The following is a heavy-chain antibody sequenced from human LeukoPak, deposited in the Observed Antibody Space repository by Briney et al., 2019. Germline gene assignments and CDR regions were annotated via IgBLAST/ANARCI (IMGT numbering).Heavy chain of an antibody. J-gene: IGHJ6*03. V-gene: IGHV1-18*01. D-gene: IGHD6-19*01. CDR2: ISAYNGNT. Sequence: ASVKVSCKASGYTFTSYGISWVRQAPGQGLEWMGWISAYNGNTNYAQKLQGRVTMTTDTSTSTAYMELRSLRPDDTAVYYCARDPNSSGWYASYYYYYYMDVWGKGTTVTVSS. CDR3: ARDPNSSGWYASYYYYYYMDV. CDR1: GYTFTSYG.